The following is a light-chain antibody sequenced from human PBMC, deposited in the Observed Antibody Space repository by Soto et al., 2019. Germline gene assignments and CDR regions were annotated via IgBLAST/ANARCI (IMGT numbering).Light chain of an antibody. J-gene: IGKJ1*01. CDR1: QSVSSY. CDR2: DAS. CDR3: QQRGNWPLT. V-gene: IGKV3-11*01. Sequence: EIVLTQSPATLSLSPGERANLSCRASQSVSSYFAWYQQKPGQAPRLLIYDASNRATGIPARFSGSGSGTDFTLTISSLEPEDFAVYYCQQRGNWPLTFGQGTKVEIK.